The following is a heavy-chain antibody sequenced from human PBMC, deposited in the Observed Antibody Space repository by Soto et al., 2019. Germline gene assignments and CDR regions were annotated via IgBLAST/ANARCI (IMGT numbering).Heavy chain of an antibody. D-gene: IGHD3-22*01. V-gene: IGHV1-18*01. Sequence: GASVKVSCKASGGTFSSYGISWVRQAPGQGLEWMGWISAYNGNTNYAQKLQGRVTMTTDTSTSTAYMELRSLRSDDTAVYYCARDWGTMIVAVHKPHWFDPWGQGTLVTVSS. CDR3: ARDWGTMIVAVHKPHWFDP. CDR2: ISAYNGNT. CDR1: GGTFSSYG. J-gene: IGHJ5*02.